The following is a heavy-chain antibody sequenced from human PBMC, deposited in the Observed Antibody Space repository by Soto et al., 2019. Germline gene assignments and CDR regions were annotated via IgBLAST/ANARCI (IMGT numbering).Heavy chain of an antibody. J-gene: IGHJ4*02. CDR1: GFTFSSYW. CDR2: IKQDGSEK. D-gene: IGHD3-9*01. CDR3: AKLLRYFGPFDY. Sequence: GGSLRLSCAASGFTFSSYWMSWVRQAPGKGLEWVANIKQDGSEKYYADSVKGQFTISRDNSKNTLYLQMNSLRAEDTAVYYCAKLLRYFGPFDYWGQGTLVNVSS. V-gene: IGHV3-7*03.